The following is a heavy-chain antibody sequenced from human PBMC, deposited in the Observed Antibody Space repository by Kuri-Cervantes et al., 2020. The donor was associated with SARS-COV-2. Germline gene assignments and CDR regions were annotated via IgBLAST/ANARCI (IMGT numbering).Heavy chain of an antibody. D-gene: IGHD2-2*01. J-gene: IGHJ4*02. CDR3: ARGFIDIVVVPAAPGRHFDY. CDR2: INPSGGST. V-gene: IGHV1-46*03. Sequence: ASVKVSCKASGYTFTSHHMHWVRQAPGQGLEWMGIINPSGGSTSYAQKFQGRVTMTRDTSTSTVYMELSSLRSEDTAVYYCARGFIDIVVVPAAPGRHFDYWGQGTLVTVSS. CDR1: GYTFTSHH.